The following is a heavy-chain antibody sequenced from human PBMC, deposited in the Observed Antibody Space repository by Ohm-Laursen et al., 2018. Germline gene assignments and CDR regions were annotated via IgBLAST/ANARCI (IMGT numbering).Heavy chain of an antibody. Sequence: GSSVKVSCNASGNTLAGYYVHWVRQAPGRGLEWMGWINPNSGGTIYAQRFQGRVTMTGDTSISTVYMELTSLRFDDTAVYYCACETGWYSTGSDSWGQGTLVTVSS. J-gene: IGHJ4*02. CDR1: GNTLAGYY. CDR2: INPNSGGT. D-gene: IGHD6-19*01. CDR3: ACETGWYSTGSDS. V-gene: IGHV1-2*02.